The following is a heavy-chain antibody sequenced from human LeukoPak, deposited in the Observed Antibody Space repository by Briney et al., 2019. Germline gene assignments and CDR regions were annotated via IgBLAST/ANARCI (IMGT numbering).Heavy chain of an antibody. V-gene: IGHV3-30*02. CDR1: GFTFSSYT. CDR2: IRYDGSNK. Sequence: GGSLRLSCAASGFTFSSYTMNWVRQPPGKGLEWVAFIRYDGSNKYYADSVKGRFTISRDNSKNTLYLQMNSLRAEDTALYYCSKSPAGTKTAFHIWGQGTMVTVSS. J-gene: IGHJ3*02. CDR3: SKSPAGTKTAFHI. D-gene: IGHD6-19*01.